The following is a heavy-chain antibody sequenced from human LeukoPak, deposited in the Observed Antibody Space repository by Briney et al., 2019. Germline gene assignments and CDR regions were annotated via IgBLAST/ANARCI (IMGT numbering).Heavy chain of an antibody. Sequence: GRSLRLSCAASGFTFSSYAMHWVRQAPGKGLEWVAVISYDGSNKYYADSVKGRFTISRDNSKNTLYLQMNSLRAEDTAVYYCAKVRWDNSGWYYLDSWGQGTLVTVSS. CDR1: GFTFSSYA. CDR2: ISYDGSNK. J-gene: IGHJ4*02. V-gene: IGHV3-30*04. D-gene: IGHD6-19*01. CDR3: AKVRWDNSGWYYLDS.